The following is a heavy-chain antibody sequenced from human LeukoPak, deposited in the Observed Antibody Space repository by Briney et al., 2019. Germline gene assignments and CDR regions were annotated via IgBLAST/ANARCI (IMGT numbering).Heavy chain of an antibody. CDR1: GYTFTSYG. V-gene: IGHV1-18*01. CDR2: ISAYSGNT. D-gene: IGHD2-15*01. Sequence: ASVKVSCKASGYTFTSYGISWVRQAPGQGLEWMGWISAYSGNTNYAQKLQGRVTMTTDTSTSTAYMELRSLRSDDTAVYYCARDLRGGYCSGGSCYAYWGQGTLVTVSS. J-gene: IGHJ4*02. CDR3: ARDLRGGYCSGGSCYAY.